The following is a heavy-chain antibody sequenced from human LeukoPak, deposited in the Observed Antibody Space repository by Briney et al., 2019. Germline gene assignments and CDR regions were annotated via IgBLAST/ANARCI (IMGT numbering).Heavy chain of an antibody. CDR2: IYSDFRT. Sequence: PGGSLRLSCAASGFHVITYYMNWFRQAPGKGLEWASVIYSDFRTYYADSVKGRFIISKDTSKNTLYLQMNNLRDEGTAVYYCARDYGAAAGLIDYWGQGTLVTVSS. CDR1: GFHVITYY. V-gene: IGHV3-53*01. CDR3: ARDYGAAAGLIDY. D-gene: IGHD6-13*01. J-gene: IGHJ4*02.